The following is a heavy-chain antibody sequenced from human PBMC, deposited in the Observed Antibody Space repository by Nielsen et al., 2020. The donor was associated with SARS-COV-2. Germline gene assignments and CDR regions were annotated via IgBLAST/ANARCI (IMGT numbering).Heavy chain of an antibody. CDR1: GGSY. CDR3: ARGDYDLSGSYGMDV. D-gene: IGHD3-3*01. Sequence: GSLRLSCSVSGGSYWGWIRQPPGKGLEWIGTISYTGTTYYNPSLKSRVTISVHTSENQFSLKLISVTAADTAVYYCARGDYDLSGSYGMDVWGQGTTVTVSS. J-gene: IGHJ6*02. V-gene: IGHV4-39*07. CDR2: ISYTGTT.